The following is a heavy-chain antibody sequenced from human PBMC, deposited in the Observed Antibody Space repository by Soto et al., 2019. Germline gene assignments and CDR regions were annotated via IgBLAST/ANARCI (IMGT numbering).Heavy chain of an antibody. J-gene: IGHJ4*02. D-gene: IGHD2-2*01. Sequence: GASVKVSCKASGYTFNGYYMHWVRQAPGQGLGWMGWINPNSGGTNYAQKFQGRVTMTRDTSISTAYMELSRLRSDDTAVYYCARVRRGYCSSTSCSHFDYWGQGTLVTVSS. CDR1: GYTFNGYY. CDR3: ARVRRGYCSSTSCSHFDY. V-gene: IGHV1-2*02. CDR2: INPNSGGT.